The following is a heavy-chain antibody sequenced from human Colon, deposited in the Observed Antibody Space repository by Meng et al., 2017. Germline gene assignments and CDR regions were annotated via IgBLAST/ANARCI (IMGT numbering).Heavy chain of an antibody. V-gene: IGHV7-4-1*02. CDR2: INMYTGDP. CDR3: VRHNGDSDFDY. J-gene: IGHJ4*02. CDR1: GYSFRTYA. Sequence: QVQLVQSGSELRKPGASVTVSCKASGYSFRTYAINRVRQAPGQGLQWMGWINMYTGDPSYVEGFAGRFVFSLDISVSTAYLQISSLKAEDTAVYFCVRHNGDSDFDYWGQGTLVTVSS. D-gene: IGHD2-21*02.